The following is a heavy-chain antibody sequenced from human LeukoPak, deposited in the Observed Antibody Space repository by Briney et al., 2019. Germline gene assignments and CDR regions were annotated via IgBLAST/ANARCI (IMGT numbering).Heavy chain of an antibody. CDR3: ATGMVRGVTYFDY. CDR2: IYPGDSDT. CDR1: GYSFITSW. Sequence: GDSLKFSCRVSGYSFITSWTGWLGKMPGKALNWMGIIYPGDSDTIYSPSFQGQVTMSADKSSSTAYLQWSSLKASDTAIYYCATGMVRGVTYFDYWGQGTLVTVSS. J-gene: IGHJ4*02. V-gene: IGHV5-51*01. D-gene: IGHD3-10*01.